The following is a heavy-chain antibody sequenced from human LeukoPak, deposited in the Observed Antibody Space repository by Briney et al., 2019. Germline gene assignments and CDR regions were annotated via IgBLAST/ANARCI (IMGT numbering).Heavy chain of an antibody. V-gene: IGHV3-20*04. CDR3: ARFGSGSYYYYYYMDV. J-gene: IGHJ6*03. Sequence: GGSLRLSCAASGFTFDDYGMSWVRQAPGKGPEWVSGINWNGGSTGYADSVKGRFTISRDNAKNSLYLQMNSLRAEDTALYYCARFGSGSYYYYYYMDVWGKGTTVTVSS. D-gene: IGHD3-10*01. CDR2: INWNGGST. CDR1: GFTFDDYG.